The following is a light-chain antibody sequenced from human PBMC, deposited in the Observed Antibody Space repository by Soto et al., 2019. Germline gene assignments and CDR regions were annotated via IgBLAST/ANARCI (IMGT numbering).Light chain of an antibody. CDR1: QSVSSS. CDR2: GAS. CDR3: QQYENWPPYT. V-gene: IGKV3D-15*01. Sequence: EIVMTQSPATLSVSPGERATLSCRASQSVSSSVVWYQQKSGRAPRLLIYGASTRATGIPARFSGSGSGTEFTLTISTLQPEDFAVYYCQQYENWPPYTFGQGTKLEIK. J-gene: IGKJ2*01.